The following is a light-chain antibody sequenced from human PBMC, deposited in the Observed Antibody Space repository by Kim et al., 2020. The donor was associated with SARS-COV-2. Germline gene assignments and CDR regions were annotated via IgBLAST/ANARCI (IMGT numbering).Light chain of an antibody. J-gene: IGLJ1*01. CDR2: DVN. CDR1: SSDVGRYNY. Sequence: GHSITISYTGTSSDVGRYNYVSWYQQHPGKAPKLMIYDVNNRPSGVSNRFSGSKSGNTASLTISGLQAEDEADYYCSSFASSDTLVFGTGTKVTVL. CDR3: SSFASSDTLV. V-gene: IGLV2-14*03.